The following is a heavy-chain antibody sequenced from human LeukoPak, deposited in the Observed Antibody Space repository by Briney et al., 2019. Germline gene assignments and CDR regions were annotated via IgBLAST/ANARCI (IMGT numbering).Heavy chain of an antibody. CDR3: AREDNSLDY. V-gene: IGHV3-7*03. CDR2: IKQDGSEE. D-gene: IGHD2/OR15-2a*01. CDR1: GFTFSSFW. J-gene: IGHJ4*02. Sequence: GGSLRLSCAASGFTFSSFWMTWVRQAPGKGLEWVANIKQDGSEEHYVDSVKGRFIISRDNAKNSLYLQMNSLRSEDTAVYYCAREDNSLDYWGQGTLVTVSS.